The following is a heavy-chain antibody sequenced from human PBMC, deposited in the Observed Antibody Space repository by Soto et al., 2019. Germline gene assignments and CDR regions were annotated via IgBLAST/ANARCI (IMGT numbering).Heavy chain of an antibody. Sequence: SETLSLTCTVSGGSISSSSYYWGWIRQPPGKGLEWIGSIYYSGSTYYNPSLKSRVTISVDTSKNQFSLKLSSVTAADTAVYYCARQGLAYYYGSGSSSVFDYWGQGTLVTVSS. CDR3: ARQGLAYYYGSGSSSVFDY. CDR2: IYYSGST. CDR1: GGSISSSSYY. V-gene: IGHV4-39*01. D-gene: IGHD3-10*01. J-gene: IGHJ4*02.